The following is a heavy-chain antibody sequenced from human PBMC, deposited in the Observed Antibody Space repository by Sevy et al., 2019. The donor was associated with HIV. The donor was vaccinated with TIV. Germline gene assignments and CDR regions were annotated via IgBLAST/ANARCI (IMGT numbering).Heavy chain of an antibody. J-gene: IGHJ6*02. D-gene: IGHD4-17*01. CDR1: GYIFTDYY. V-gene: IGHV1-2*02. CDR3: ARLTTQPTSDLYGLDV. CDR2: INSDSGVT. Sequence: ASVKVSCKASGYIFTDYYIHWVRQAPGQGLEWMAWINSDSGVTNYAQRFQGEVTVTRDTSLSTAYLELTNLKSNDTAIYYCARLTTQPTSDLYGLDVWGQGTTFTVSS.